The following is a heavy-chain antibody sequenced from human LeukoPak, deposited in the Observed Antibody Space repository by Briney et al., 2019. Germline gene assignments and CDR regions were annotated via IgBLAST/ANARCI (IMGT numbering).Heavy chain of an antibody. V-gene: IGHV3-7*01. Sequence: GGSLRLSCATSGFTFSDSWMSWFRQAPGKGLEWGAITNQDGSVRFFVDSVKGRFTLSSDNAKNSLYFYMNSLRVEHTAVYFSARASRSTSSECWGQGILVTVSS. D-gene: IGHD6-6*01. J-gene: IGHJ4*02. CDR1: GFTFSDSW. CDR3: ARASRSTSSEC. CDR2: TNQDGSVR.